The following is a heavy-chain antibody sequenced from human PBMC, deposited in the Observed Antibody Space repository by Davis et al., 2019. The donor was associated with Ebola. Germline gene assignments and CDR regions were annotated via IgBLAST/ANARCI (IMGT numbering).Heavy chain of an antibody. D-gene: IGHD1-26*01. Sequence: GGSLRLSCAASRFTFSSYAMSWVRQAPGKWLEWVSVISGSGGSTYYADSVKGRFTISRDNSKNTLYLQMNSLRAEDTAVYYCAKDGLVGATGYWGQGTLVTVSS. V-gene: IGHV3-23*01. CDR1: RFTFSSYA. CDR2: ISGSGGST. J-gene: IGHJ4*02. CDR3: AKDGLVGATGY.